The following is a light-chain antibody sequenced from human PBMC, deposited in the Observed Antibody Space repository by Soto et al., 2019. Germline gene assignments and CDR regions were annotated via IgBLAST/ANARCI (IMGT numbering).Light chain of an antibody. Sequence: QSALTQPASVSGSPGQSITISCTGTSSDVGGYNYVSWYQQYPGKAPKLMIYDVSNRPSGVSNRFSGSKSGNTASLTISGLQAEDEADYYCSSYTSSSPWVFGGGTKLTV. CDR2: DVS. V-gene: IGLV2-14*01. CDR1: SSDVGGYNY. J-gene: IGLJ3*02. CDR3: SSYTSSSPWV.